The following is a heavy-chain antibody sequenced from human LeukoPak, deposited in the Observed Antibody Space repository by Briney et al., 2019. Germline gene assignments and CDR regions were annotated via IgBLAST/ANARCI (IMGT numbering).Heavy chain of an antibody. Sequence: ASVTVSCKASGYTFTSYGISWVRQAPGHGLEWMGWISAYDGKTNYAQKLHGRVTMTTDTPTSTAYMELRSLRSDDTAVYYCARDSGSSWAAFDIWGQGTMVTVSS. J-gene: IGHJ3*02. CDR1: GYTFTSYG. V-gene: IGHV1-18*01. D-gene: IGHD6-13*01. CDR2: ISAYDGKT. CDR3: ARDSGSSWAAFDI.